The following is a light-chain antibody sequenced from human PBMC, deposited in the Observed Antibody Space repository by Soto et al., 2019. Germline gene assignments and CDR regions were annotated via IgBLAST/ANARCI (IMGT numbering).Light chain of an antibody. J-gene: IGKJ3*01. CDR2: DAS. V-gene: IGKV3D-20*02. CDR3: QQRSNWPRFT. Sequence: EIVMTQSPATLSVSPGERVTLSCRASQSVSSSYLAWYQQKPGQAPRLLIYDASNRATGIPARFSGSGSGTDFTLTISSLEPEDFAVYYCQQRSNWPRFTFGPGTKVDIK. CDR1: QSVSSSY.